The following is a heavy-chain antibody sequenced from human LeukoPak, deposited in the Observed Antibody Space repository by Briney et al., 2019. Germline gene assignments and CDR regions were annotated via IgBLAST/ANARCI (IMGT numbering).Heavy chain of an antibody. Sequence: RPGGSLRLSCAASGFTFSSYSMNWVRQAPGKGLEWVALIWYDGSNSYYADSVKGRFSISRDNSKNTLHLQMNSLRAEDTAVYYCAKAGYCSGGICTDYDYFYYYMDVWGKGTTVTVSS. CDR2: IWYDGSNS. D-gene: IGHD2-15*01. CDR1: GFTFSSYS. J-gene: IGHJ6*03. CDR3: AKAGYCSGGICTDYDYFYYYMDV. V-gene: IGHV3-33*06.